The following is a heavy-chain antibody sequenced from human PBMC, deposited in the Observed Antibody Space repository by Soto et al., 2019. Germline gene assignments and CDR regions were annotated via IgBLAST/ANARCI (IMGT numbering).Heavy chain of an antibody. CDR2: INHSGST. V-gene: IGHV4-34*01. J-gene: IGHJ6*02. CDR1: GGSFNDYY. Sequence: PETLSLTCAVYGGSFNDYYWSWIRQPPGKGLEWIGEINHSGSTNYNPSLKSRVTISVDMSKTQFSLKLNSMTAADTAVSYCARGRKQLVLAYYDYYGMDVCRQLPTFTASS. CDR3: ARGRKQLVLAYYDYYGMDV. D-gene: IGHD6-13*01.